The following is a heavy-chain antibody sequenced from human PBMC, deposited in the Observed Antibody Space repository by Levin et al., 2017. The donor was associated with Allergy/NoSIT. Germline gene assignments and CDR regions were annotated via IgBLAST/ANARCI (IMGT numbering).Heavy chain of an antibody. V-gene: IGHV5-10-1*01. CDR1: GYSFTSYW. CDR2: IDPSDSYT. Sequence: GESLKISCKGSGYSFTSYWISWVRQMPGKGLEWMGRIDPSDSYTNYSPSFQGHVTISADKSISTAYLQWSSLKASDTAMYYCARHGIAAAGTGYYYGMDVWGQGTTVTVSS. J-gene: IGHJ6*02. CDR3: ARHGIAAAGTGYYYGMDV. D-gene: IGHD6-13*01.